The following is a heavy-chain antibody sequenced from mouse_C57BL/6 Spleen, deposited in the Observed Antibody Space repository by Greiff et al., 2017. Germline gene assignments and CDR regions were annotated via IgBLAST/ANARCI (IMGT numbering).Heavy chain of an antibody. J-gene: IGHJ3*01. D-gene: IGHD1-1*01. CDR2: IYPGSGST. CDR1: GYTFTSYW. CDR3: ASDYDGSSPAWFAY. V-gene: IGHV1-55*01. Sequence: QVQLQQPGAELVKPGASVKMSCKASGYTFTSYWITWVKQRPGQGLEWIGDIYPGSGSTNYNETFKSKATLTVDTSSSTAYMQLSSLTSEDSAVYYCASDYDGSSPAWFAYGGQGTLVTVSA.